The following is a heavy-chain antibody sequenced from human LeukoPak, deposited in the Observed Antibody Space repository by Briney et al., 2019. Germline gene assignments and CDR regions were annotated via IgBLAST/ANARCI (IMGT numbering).Heavy chain of an antibody. Sequence: PGGSLRLSCAASGFSFRDYWMSWVRQAPGKGLEWVADIEPDGSGKTYVDSVKGRFTISRDNAQQSLYLQMDTLTAEDTAVYYCVTSSVRQQRDFWGQETLVTVSS. J-gene: IGHJ4*02. CDR1: GFSFRDYW. V-gene: IGHV3-7*01. D-gene: IGHD3-10*01. CDR3: VTSSVRQQRDF. CDR2: IEPDGSGK.